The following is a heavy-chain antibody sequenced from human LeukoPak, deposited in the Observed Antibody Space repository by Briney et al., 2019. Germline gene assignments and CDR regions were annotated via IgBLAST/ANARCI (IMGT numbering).Heavy chain of an antibody. V-gene: IGHV3-23*01. J-gene: IGHJ4*02. CDR2: ISGSGGST. Sequence: PGGSLRLSCAVSGFTFNNYAMSWVRQARGKGLEWVSGISGSGGSTYYADSVKGRFTISRDNAKNTLYLQMTSLRAEDTAVYYCAKRSSIAFFDYWGQGTLVTVSS. CDR3: AKRSSIAFFDY. D-gene: IGHD6-6*01. CDR1: GFTFNNYA.